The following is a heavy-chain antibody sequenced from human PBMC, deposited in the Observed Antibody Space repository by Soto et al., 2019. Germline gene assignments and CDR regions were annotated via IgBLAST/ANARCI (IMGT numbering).Heavy chain of an antibody. Sequence: SETLSLTCAVYGESLNYYYWSWIRQSPGQGLEWIGEIYESGSTNYNPSLKSRVTMSLDTSKNQFSLKLKSVTAADTAVYFCAREGRSTAYLDYWGQGALVT. CDR2: IYESGST. V-gene: IGHV4-34*10. CDR1: GESLNYYY. CDR3: AREGRSTAYLDY. J-gene: IGHJ4*02. D-gene: IGHD2-21*02.